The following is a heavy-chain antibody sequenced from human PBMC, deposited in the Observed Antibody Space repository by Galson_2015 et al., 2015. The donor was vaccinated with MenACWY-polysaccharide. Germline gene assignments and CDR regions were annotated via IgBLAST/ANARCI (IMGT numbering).Heavy chain of an antibody. CDR1: GFTFNSYA. D-gene: IGHD4-17*01. CDR2: ISSYGGDK. V-gene: IGHV3-30-3*01. J-gene: IGHJ3*02. Sequence: SLRLSCAASGFTFNSYAMYWVRQAPGKGLEWVAVISSYGGDKYYVDSVKGRFTVSRDISKNTMYLQMDSLRADDTAVYYCARCLRPYGDYGPRCYPEGAFHIWGQGTMVTVSS. CDR3: ARCLRPYGDYGPRCYPEGAFHI.